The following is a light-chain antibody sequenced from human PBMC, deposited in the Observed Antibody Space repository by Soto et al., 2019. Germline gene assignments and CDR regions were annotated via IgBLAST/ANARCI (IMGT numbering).Light chain of an antibody. CDR3: QQYNNWPPIT. Sequence: EIVMTQSPATLSVSPGERPKPSCSASQSVSSNLAWYQQKPGQAPRLLIYGASTRATGIPARFSGSGSGTEFTLTISSLQSEDFAVYYCQQYNNWPPITFGQGTRLEIK. CDR2: GAS. V-gene: IGKV3-15*01. CDR1: QSVSSN. J-gene: IGKJ5*01.